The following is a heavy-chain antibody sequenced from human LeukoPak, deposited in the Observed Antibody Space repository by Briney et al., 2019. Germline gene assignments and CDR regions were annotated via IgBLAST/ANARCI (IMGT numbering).Heavy chain of an antibody. CDR1: GGSISSYY. V-gene: IGHV4-59*08. CDR2: IYYSGST. Sequence: SETLSLTCTVSGGSISSYYWSWIRQPPGKGLEWIGYIYYSGSTNYNPSLQSRVTISLDTSKNQFSLKLSSVAAADTAVYYCARQGHYESSGYYDYYYYYMDVWGKGTTVTVSS. CDR3: ARQGHYESSGYYDYYYYYMDV. J-gene: IGHJ6*03. D-gene: IGHD3-22*01.